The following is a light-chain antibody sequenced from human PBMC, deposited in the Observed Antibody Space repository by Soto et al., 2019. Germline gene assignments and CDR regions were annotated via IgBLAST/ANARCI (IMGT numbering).Light chain of an antibody. V-gene: IGKV1-5*03. CDR3: QHYNXXXEA. Sequence: IQLTQSRSSLSASVGDRVTITCRASQTISSWLAWYQQKPGKAPKLLIYKASTLKSGVPSRFSGSGSGTEFTLTISSLQPDDFATXXXQHYNXXXEAFGQGTKVDIK. J-gene: IGKJ1*01. CDR2: KAS. CDR1: QTISSW.